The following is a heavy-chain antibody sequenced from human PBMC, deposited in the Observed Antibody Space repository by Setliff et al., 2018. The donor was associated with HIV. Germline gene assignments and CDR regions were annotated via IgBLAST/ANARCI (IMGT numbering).Heavy chain of an antibody. CDR1: GGSISSGYYY. V-gene: IGHV4-31*03. Sequence: SETLSLTCSVSGGSISSGYYYWSWIRQHPGKGLEWIGYICYSGSSYYNPSLKSRVTISVDTSKNQFSVKLSSVTAADTAVYYCARARRDASGYWGHFFYYMDVWGKGTAVTVSS. CDR3: ARARRDASGYWGHFFYYMDV. CDR2: ICYSGSS. D-gene: IGHD3-22*01. J-gene: IGHJ6*03.